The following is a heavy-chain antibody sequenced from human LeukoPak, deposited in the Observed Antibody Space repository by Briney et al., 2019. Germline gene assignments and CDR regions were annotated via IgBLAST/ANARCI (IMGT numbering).Heavy chain of an antibody. V-gene: IGHV4-59*11. CDR3: ASRTAAPGDHWFDP. J-gene: IGHJ5*02. D-gene: IGHD6-13*01. CDR1: GGSISRHY. Sequence: SETLSLTCTVSGGSISRHYWSWIRQPPGKRLEWIGYIYYSGSTNYNPSLKSRVTISVDTSKNQFSLKLSSVTAADTAVYYCASRTAAPGDHWFDPWAQGTLVTVSS. CDR2: IYYSGST.